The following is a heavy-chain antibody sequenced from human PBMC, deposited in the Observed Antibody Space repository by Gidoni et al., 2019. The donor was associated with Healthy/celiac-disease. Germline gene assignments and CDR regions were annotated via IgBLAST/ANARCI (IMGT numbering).Heavy chain of an antibody. Sequence: QVQLVQSGAEVKKPGASVKVSCKASGYTFTSYGISWVRQAPGQGLEWMGWISAYNGNTNYAQKLQGRVTMTTDTSTSTAYMELRSLRSDDTAVYYCARVKGSDVVVPAAMSRGGGDYYYYYMDVWGKGTTVTVSS. J-gene: IGHJ6*03. CDR3: ARVKGSDVVVPAAMSRGGGDYYYYYMDV. D-gene: IGHD2-2*01. CDR2: ISAYNGNT. CDR1: GYTFTSYG. V-gene: IGHV1-18*01.